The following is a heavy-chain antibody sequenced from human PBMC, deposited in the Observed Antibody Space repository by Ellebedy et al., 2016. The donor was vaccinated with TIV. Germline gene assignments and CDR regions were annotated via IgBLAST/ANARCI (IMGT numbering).Heavy chain of an antibody. V-gene: IGHV3-33*01. CDR1: GFTFSSYG. CDR3: DRDPGRYGDPRYYGLDV. CDR2: IWYDGSNK. D-gene: IGHD4-17*01. J-gene: IGHJ6*02. Sequence: PGGSLRLSCEAYGFTFSSYGLHCVRQAPAKGLEWVVVIWYDGSNKYYADSVKGRFTISRDNSKNTLYLQMNILRAEDTSVYCCDRDPGRYGDPRYYGLDVWGQGTTVTVSS.